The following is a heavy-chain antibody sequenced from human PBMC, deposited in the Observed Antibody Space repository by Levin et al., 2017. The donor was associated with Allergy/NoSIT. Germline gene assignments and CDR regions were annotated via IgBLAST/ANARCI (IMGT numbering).Heavy chain of an antibody. D-gene: IGHD6-13*01. CDR2: ISYDGSNK. J-gene: IGHJ6*02. CDR3: AKDPNHPSSWYFYYYGMDV. Sequence: PGESLKISCAASGFTFSSYGMHWVRQAPGKGLEWVAVISYDGSNKYYADSVKGRFTISRDNSKNTLYLQMNSLRAEDTAVYYCAKDPNHPSSWYFYYYGMDVWGQGTTVTVSS. V-gene: IGHV3-30*18. CDR1: GFTFSSYG.